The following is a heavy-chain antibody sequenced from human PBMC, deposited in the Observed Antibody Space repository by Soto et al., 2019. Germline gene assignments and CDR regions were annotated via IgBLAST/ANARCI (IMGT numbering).Heavy chain of an antibody. CDR2: ISSSGSTI. CDR1: GFTFSSYE. CDR3: AREGGYDYGWGSYRLSYGMDV. D-gene: IGHD3-16*02. V-gene: IGHV3-48*03. J-gene: IGHJ6*02. Sequence: GGSLRLSCAASGFTFSSYEMNWVRQAPGKGLEWVSYISSSGSTIYYADSVKGRFTISRDNAKNSLYLQMNSLRAEDTAVYYCAREGGYDYGWGSYRLSYGMDVWGQGTTVTVSS.